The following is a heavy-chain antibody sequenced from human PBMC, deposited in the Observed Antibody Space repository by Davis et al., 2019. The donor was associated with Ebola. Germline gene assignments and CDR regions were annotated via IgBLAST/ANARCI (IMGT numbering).Heavy chain of an antibody. CDR1: GFTFSSYS. D-gene: IGHD3-22*01. V-gene: IGHV3-23*01. CDR3: AKAHYSHTSGYFYGEDY. Sequence: PGGSLRLSCAASGFTFSSYSMSWVRQAPGKGLEWVSGTSGSGAITYYTESVQGRFTISRDNSKSTLYLQMNSLRADDTAVYYCAKAHYSHTSGYFYGEDYWGQGTLVTVSS. J-gene: IGHJ4*02. CDR2: TSGSGAIT.